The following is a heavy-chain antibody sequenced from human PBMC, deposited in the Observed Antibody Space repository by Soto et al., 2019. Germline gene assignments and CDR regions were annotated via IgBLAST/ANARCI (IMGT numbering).Heavy chain of an antibody. D-gene: IGHD3-9*01. CDR1: GGPITNSNYY. CDR2: IFYDGST. V-gene: IGHV4-39*02. J-gene: IGHJ4*02. CDR3: FRLVPATGAGDF. Sequence: QLQLQESGPGLVKPSETLSLTCTVSGGPITNSNYYWGWIRQPPGKGLEWIGRIFYDGSTYYNPSLPSRVAISVDTSRYLFSLKLTAVTAAQTAVYYCFRLVPATGAGDFCCQGINVAVSS.